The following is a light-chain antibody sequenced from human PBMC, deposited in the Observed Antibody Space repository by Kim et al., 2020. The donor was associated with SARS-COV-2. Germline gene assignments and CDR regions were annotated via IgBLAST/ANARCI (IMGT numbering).Light chain of an antibody. J-gene: IGLJ2*01. CDR2: GKN. V-gene: IGLV3-19*01. CDR3: NSRDSSGNHP. Sequence: VALGQTVRITCQGDSLRSYYASWYQQKPGQAPVLVIYGKNNRPSGIPDRFSGSSSGNTASLTITGAQAEDEADYYCNSRDSSGNHPFGGGTQLTV. CDR1: SLRSYY.